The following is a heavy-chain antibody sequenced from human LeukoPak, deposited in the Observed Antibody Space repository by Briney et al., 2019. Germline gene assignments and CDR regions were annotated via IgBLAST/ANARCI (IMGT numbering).Heavy chain of an antibody. D-gene: IGHD3-3*01. CDR1: GFTFNSYS. CDR2: ISSSNTYI. V-gene: IGHV3-21*01. J-gene: IGHJ4*02. CDR3: ARADPYED. Sequence: GGSLRLSCAASGFTFNSYSMSWVRQAPGKGLEWVSSISSSNTYIYYADSVKGRFTISRDNAKNSLYLQMNSLRAEDTALYYCARADPYEDWGQGTLVTVSS.